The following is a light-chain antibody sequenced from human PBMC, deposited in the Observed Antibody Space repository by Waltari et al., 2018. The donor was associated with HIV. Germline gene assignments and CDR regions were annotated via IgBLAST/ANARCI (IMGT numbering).Light chain of an antibody. CDR3: SSYTSSDTVV. V-gene: IGLV2-14*03. Sequence: QSALTQPASVSGSPGPSITISCTGTTSDVGCYNSVSWYQQHPAKAPNLVILEVSSRPSGVSNRFSGSKSGNTASLTISGLQAEDEAYYYCSSYTSSDTVVFGGGTKVTVL. CDR2: EVS. J-gene: IGLJ2*01. CDR1: TSDVGCYNS.